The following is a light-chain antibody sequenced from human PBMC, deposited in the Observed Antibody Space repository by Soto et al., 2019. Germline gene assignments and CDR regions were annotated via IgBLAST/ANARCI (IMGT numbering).Light chain of an antibody. J-gene: IGKJ5*01. CDR1: HSVSSSY. Sequence: EIVLTQSPGTLSLSPVERATLSCRASHSVSSSYLAWYQQKPGQAPRLLIYGASSRATGIPDRFRGSGSGTDFTLSISRLEPEDFAVYYCQQYGGSPPITFGQGTRLEIK. CDR3: QQYGGSPPIT. V-gene: IGKV3-20*01. CDR2: GAS.